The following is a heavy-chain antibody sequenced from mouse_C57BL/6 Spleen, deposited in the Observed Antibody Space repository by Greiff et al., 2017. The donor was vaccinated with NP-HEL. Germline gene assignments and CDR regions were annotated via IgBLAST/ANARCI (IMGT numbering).Heavy chain of an antibody. V-gene: IGHV1-80*01. Sequence: VKLQESGAELVKPGASVKISCKASGYAFSSYWMNWVKQRPGKGLEWIGQIYPGDGDTNYNGKFKGKATLTADKSSSTAYMQLSSLTSEDSAVYFCARSKQYYAMDYWGQGTSVTVSS. CDR1: GYAFSSYW. J-gene: IGHJ4*01. CDR3: ARSKQYYAMDY. CDR2: IYPGDGDT.